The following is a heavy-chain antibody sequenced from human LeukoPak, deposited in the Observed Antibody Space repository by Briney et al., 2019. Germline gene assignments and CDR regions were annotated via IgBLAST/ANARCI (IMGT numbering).Heavy chain of an antibody. Sequence: SETLSLICTVSGGSIWTSDYYWGCIRQFPGKGLEWIGTISDGGSTYYNPSLESRDIISVDTSKNQFSLKLSSVTAADTAVYYCVRHCCSTPSKRTFDIWGQGTLVTVSS. CDR3: VRHCCSTPSKRTFDI. CDR1: GGSIWTSDYY. D-gene: IGHD2-2*01. CDR2: ISDGGST. J-gene: IGHJ3*02. V-gene: IGHV4-39*01.